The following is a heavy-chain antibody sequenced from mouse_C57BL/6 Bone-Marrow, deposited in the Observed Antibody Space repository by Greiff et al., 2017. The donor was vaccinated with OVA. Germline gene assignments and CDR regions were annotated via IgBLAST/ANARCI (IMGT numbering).Heavy chain of an antibody. V-gene: IGHV1-31*01. CDR2: IYPYNGVS. CDR3: ARVYYGSSCWYFDV. Sequence: EVQLQQSGPELVKPGASVKISCKASGYSFTGYYMHWVKQSHGNILDWIGYIYPYNGVSSYNQKFKGKATLTVDKSSSTAYMELRSLTSEVSADYYCARVYYGSSCWYFDVWGTGTTVTVSS. J-gene: IGHJ1*03. CDR1: GYSFTGYY. D-gene: IGHD1-1*01.